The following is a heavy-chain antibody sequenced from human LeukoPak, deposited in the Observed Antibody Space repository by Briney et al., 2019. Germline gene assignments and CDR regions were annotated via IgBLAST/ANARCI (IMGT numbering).Heavy chain of an antibody. V-gene: IGHV5-51*01. CDR3: ARGGWRQAKNFDY. CDR1: GYSFTSYW. J-gene: IGHJ4*02. D-gene: IGHD2-21*02. Sequence: PRESLKISCKGSGYSFTSYWIGWVRQMPGKGLEWMGIIYPGDSETRYSPSFQGQVIISADTSIDTLYLQLNNLQASDTAIYYCARGGWRQAKNFDYWGQGTLVTVSS. CDR2: IYPGDSET.